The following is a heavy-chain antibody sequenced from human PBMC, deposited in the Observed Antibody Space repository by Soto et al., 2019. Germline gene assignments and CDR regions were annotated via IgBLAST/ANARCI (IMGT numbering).Heavy chain of an antibody. CDR2: ISSDGSEK. CDR3: GKAKLQFWSVGGDS. Sequence: QVQLVESGGGVVQPGRSLRLSCAASGFTFSSCGMHWVRQAPGKGLEWMAIISSDGSEKHYADSVKGRFTISRDNSKNTLYLQMDSLRADGTAVYYCGKAKLQFWSVGGDSWVQGTLVTVSS. D-gene: IGHD5-18*01. CDR1: GFTFSSCG. V-gene: IGHV3-30*18. J-gene: IGHJ4*02.